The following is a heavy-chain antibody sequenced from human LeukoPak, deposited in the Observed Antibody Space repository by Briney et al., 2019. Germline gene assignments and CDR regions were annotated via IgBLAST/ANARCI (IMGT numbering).Heavy chain of an antibody. V-gene: IGHV3-21*05. CDR1: GFTFSSYS. CDR2: ISETSSFM. CDR3: AKDKALYSSSRIIFDY. Sequence: GGSLRLSCAASGFTFSSYSMNWVRQAPGKGLEWISYISETSSFMYYADSVKGRFTISRDNSENTLYLQMNSLRVEDTAVYYCAKDKALYSSSRIIFDYWGQGTLVTVSS. D-gene: IGHD6-13*01. J-gene: IGHJ4*02.